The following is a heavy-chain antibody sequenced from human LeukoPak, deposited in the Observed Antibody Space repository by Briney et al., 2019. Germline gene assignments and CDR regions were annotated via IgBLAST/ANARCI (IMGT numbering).Heavy chain of an antibody. CDR1: GFTVSSNY. V-gene: IGHV3-53*01. CDR2: LLRDGTT. D-gene: IGHD6-19*01. J-gene: IGHJ6*02. Sequence: GGSLRLSCAASGFTVSSNYMSWVRQAPGMGLEWVSVLLRDGTTYYADSVKGRFTISRDNSKNTLYLQMNSLRADDTAIYYCAKEPLAVAGDYYYYGMDVWGQGTTVTVSS. CDR3: AKEPLAVAGDYYYYGMDV.